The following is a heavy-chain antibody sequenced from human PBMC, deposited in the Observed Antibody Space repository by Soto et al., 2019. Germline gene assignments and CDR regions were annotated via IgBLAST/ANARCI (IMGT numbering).Heavy chain of an antibody. J-gene: IGHJ5*02. Sequence: ESGPTLVNPTQTLTLTCTSSGFSLSTSGMCVSWIRQPPGKAPEWLARIDWDDDKFYSPSLKSRLTITKDTSKNQVVLTMTNMDPVDTATYYCAHRLRYCSGGSCYFWFDPWGQGTLVTVSS. CDR3: AHRLRYCSGGSCYFWFDP. CDR2: IDWDDDK. D-gene: IGHD2-15*01. V-gene: IGHV2-70*12. CDR1: GFSLSTSGMC.